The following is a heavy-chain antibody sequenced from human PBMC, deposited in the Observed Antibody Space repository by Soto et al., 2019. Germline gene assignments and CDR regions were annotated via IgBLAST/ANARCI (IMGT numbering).Heavy chain of an antibody. CDR1: GGTFSMYA. J-gene: IGHJ6*02. Sequence: GASVKVSCKASGGTFSMYAISGVGQAALRGREWMGGIIPIFGTANYAQKFQGRVTITADESTSTAYMELSSLRSEDTAVYYCARGPVTTSLYYYYYGMDVWGQGTTVTVSS. CDR2: IIPIFGTA. D-gene: IGHD4-17*01. V-gene: IGHV1-69*13. CDR3: ARGPVTTSLYYYYYGMDV.